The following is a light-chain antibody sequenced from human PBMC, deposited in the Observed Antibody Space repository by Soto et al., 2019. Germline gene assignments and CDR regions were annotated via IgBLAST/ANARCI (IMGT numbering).Light chain of an antibody. CDR3: KRNFNYFRT. V-gene: IGKV1-5*03. CDR1: QSIGVW. CDR2: KTS. J-gene: IGKJ1*01. Sequence: DIQITQSPSTLSASVGDRVTITCRASQSIGVWLAWYQQKPGTAPKLLIYKTSTLDSGVPLRFSGSGSGTDLPFPFTSLLLEDFAAYCAKRNFNYFRTLGKGTKV.